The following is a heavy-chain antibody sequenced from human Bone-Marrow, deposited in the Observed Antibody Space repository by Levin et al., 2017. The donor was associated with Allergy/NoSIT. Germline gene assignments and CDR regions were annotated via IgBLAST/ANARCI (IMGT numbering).Heavy chain of an antibody. CDR3: ASQNDCGGDCHVVH. CDR2: IFYRGSS. D-gene: IGHD2-21*02. V-gene: IGHV4-39*01. CDR1: GGSFSSHSYNY. Sequence: SCTVSGGSFSSHSYNYWGWIRQPPGKGLEWIGSIFYRGSSYYNSSLKSRVTISVDPSKNQFSLKLSSVTAADTAIYYCASQNDCGGDCHVVHWGQGTLVTVSS. J-gene: IGHJ5*02.